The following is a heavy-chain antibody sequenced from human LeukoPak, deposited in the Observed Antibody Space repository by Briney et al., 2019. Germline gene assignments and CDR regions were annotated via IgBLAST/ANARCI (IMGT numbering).Heavy chain of an antibody. J-gene: IGHJ4*02. D-gene: IGHD6-19*01. CDR3: ARDGVYSSGWDFDY. Sequence: NPGGSLRLSCAASGFTISDYYMSWIRQAPGKGLEWVSYISSSGSTIYYADSVKGRFTISRDNAKNSLYLQMNSLRAEDTAVYYCARDGVYSSGWDFDYWGQGTLVTVSS. CDR1: GFTISDYY. CDR2: ISSSGSTI. V-gene: IGHV3-11*01.